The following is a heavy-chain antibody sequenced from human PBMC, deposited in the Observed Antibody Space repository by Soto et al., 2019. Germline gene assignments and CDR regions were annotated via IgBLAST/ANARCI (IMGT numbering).Heavy chain of an antibody. V-gene: IGHV1-18*01. Sequence: ASVKVSCKASGYTFTSYGIIWVRQAPGQGLEWMGWISAYNGNTNYAQKLQGRVTMTRNTSISTAYMELSSLRSEDTAVYFCGRERSGTYYKDSWGKGTLFTVSS. D-gene: IGHD1-26*01. CDR1: GYTFTSYG. J-gene: IGHJ4*02. CDR2: ISAYNGNT. CDR3: GRERSGTYYKDS.